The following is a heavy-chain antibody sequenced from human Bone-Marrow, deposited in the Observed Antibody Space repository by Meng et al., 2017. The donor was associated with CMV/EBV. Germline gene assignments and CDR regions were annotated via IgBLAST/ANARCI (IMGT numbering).Heavy chain of an antibody. D-gene: IGHD2-2*02. CDR1: GFTFSSYA. CDR3: GRDRWKDFELLQTDISTSYYISCYKGESSWFDP. CDR2: ISGSCGST. J-gene: IGHJ5*02. Sequence: GESLKISCAASGFTFSSYAMSWVRQAPGKGLEWVSAISGSCGSTYYADSVKGRFTIPRDNSKNTLYLQMNSLRAEDTAVYYCGRDRWKDFELLQTDISTSYYISCYKGESSWFDPWGQGTLVTVSS. V-gene: IGHV3-23*01.